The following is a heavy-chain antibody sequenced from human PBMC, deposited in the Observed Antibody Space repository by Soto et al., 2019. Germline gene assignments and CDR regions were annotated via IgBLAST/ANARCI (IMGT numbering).Heavy chain of an antibody. CDR3: AKSRGISSARLITWFDP. D-gene: IGHD2-2*01. V-gene: IGHV1-2*04. Sequence: QVHLVQSGPETRTPGASVKVSCKASGYTFIGYYIHWIRQAPGQGLEWMGYINPQTGATTHAQKFKGYVTMTRDTTLSTAYTELNTLTSNDKAVYNCAKSRGISSARLITWFDPWGQGTLVYVSS. J-gene: IGHJ5*02. CDR1: GYTFIGYY. CDR2: INPQTGAT.